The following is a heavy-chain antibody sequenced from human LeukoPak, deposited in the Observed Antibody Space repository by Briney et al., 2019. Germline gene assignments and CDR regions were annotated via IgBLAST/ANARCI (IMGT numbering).Heavy chain of an antibody. V-gene: IGHV3-74*01. CDR2: INSDGSST. CDR1: GFTFSSYW. J-gene: IGHJ2*01. D-gene: IGHD3-22*01. Sequence: GGSLRLSCAASGFTFSSYWMHWVRQAPGKGLVWVSRINSDGSSTSYADSVKGRFTISRDNAKNTLYLQMNSLRAEDTAVYYCARDYYDSSGYYYEYFDLWGRGTLVTVSS. CDR3: ARDYYDSSGYYYEYFDL.